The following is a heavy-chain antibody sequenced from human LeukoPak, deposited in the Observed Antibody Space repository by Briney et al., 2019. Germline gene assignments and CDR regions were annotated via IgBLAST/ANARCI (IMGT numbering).Heavy chain of an antibody. Sequence: GGSLRLSCAASGFTFSSYEMNWVRQAPGKGLEWVSYISSSGSTIYYADSVKGRFTISRDNAKNSLYLQMNSLRAEDTAVYYCARGRYYGILTGYYIHPAPFDYWGQGTLVTVSS. D-gene: IGHD3-9*01. CDR2: ISSSGSTI. V-gene: IGHV3-48*03. J-gene: IGHJ4*02. CDR3: ARGRYYGILTGYYIHPAPFDY. CDR1: GFTFSSYE.